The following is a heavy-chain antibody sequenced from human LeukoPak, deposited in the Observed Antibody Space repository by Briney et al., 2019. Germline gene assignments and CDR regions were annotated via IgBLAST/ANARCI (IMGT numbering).Heavy chain of an antibody. Sequence: GGSLRLSCVASGFTFSSYGMHWVRQAPGKGLEWVAVISYDGSNKFYADSVKGRFTISRDNSKNTLSLQMNSLRAEDTAVYYCAKEWAKMSFSDNCGQEARVTVSS. J-gene: IGHJ4*02. D-gene: IGHD3-16*02. CDR2: ISYDGSNK. CDR1: GFTFSSYG. CDR3: AKEWAKMSFSDN. V-gene: IGHV3-30*18.